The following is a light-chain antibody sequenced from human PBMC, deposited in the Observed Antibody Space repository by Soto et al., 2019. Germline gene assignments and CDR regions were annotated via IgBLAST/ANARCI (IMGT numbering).Light chain of an antibody. J-gene: IGKJ4*01. CDR1: QSVSSY. V-gene: IGKV3-11*01. CDR3: QQRSNWPPLT. CDR2: DAS. Sequence: EIVLTQSPATLSLSPGERATLSCRASQSVSSYLAWYQQKPGQATRLLIYDASNRATGIPARFSGSGPGTDFTLTISSLEPEAFAVYYCQQRSNWPPLTFGGGTKVEIK.